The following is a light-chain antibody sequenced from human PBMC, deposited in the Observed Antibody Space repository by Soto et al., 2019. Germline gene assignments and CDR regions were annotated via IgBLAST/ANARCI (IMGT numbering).Light chain of an antibody. CDR3: HERRSLYS. CDR2: DAS. V-gene: IGKV3-11*01. Sequence: EIVLTQSPATLSLSPGERATLSCWVSQSVGSSLPWYQQKPVQPPRLLIYDASTRLTRIPAMLSGSGSRPDFTLTISRVEPGDFAVYYCHERRSLYSFGGGSKVDLK. CDR1: QSVGSS. J-gene: IGKJ4*01.